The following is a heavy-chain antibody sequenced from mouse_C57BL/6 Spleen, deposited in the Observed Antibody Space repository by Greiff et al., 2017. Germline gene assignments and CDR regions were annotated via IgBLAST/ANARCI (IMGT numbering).Heavy chain of an antibody. D-gene: IGHD2-2*01. CDR1: GFTFSDYG. V-gene: IGHV5-17*01. CDR3: ATFYYGYDYAMDY. J-gene: IGHJ4*01. CDR2: ISSGSSTI. Sequence: EVKVVESGGGLVKPGGSLKLSCAASGFTFSDYGMHWVRQAPEKGLEWVAYISSGSSTIYYADTVKGRFTISRDNAKNTLFLQMTSLRSEDTAMYYCATFYYGYDYAMDYWGQGTSVTVSS.